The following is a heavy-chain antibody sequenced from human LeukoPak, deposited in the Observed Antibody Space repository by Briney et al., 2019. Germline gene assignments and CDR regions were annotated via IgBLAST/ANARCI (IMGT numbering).Heavy chain of an antibody. Sequence: SETLSLTCTVSGGSISSYYWSWIRQPPGKGLEWIGYIYYSGSTNYNPSLKSRVTISVDTSKSQFSLKLSSVTAADTATYYCASIFGLDYYDTTGQFDYWGQGNLVTVSS. CDR3: ASIFGLDYYDTTGQFDY. V-gene: IGHV4-59*12. CDR1: GGSISSYY. D-gene: IGHD3-22*01. CDR2: IYYSGST. J-gene: IGHJ4*02.